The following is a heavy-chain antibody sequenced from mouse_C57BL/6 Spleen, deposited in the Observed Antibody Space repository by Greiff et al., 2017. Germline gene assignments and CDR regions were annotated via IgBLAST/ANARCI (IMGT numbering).Heavy chain of an antibody. CDR1: GYSFTSYY. J-gene: IGHJ4*01. CDR3: ARVGITTVVAHYAMDY. V-gene: IGHV1-66*01. Sequence: QVQLQQSGPELVKPGASVKISCKASGYSFTSYYIHWVKQRPGQGLEWIGWIYPGSGNTKYNEKFKGKATLTADTSSSTAYMQLSSLTSEDSAVYYCARVGITTVVAHYAMDYWGQGTSVTVSS. D-gene: IGHD1-1*01. CDR2: IYPGSGNT.